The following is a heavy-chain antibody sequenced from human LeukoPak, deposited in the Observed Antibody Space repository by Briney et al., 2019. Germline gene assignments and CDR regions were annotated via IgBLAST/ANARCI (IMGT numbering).Heavy chain of an antibody. D-gene: IGHD6-19*01. V-gene: IGHV3-30*02. Sequence: PGGSLRLSCAASGITFSTSGMHWVRQAPGKGLEWLTFIQYDESTKYYADSVKGRFTISRDNSKNTLYLQMNSLRAEDTAVYFRAREGGTVVAGTLDYWGQGTPVTVSS. CDR3: AREGGTVVAGTLDY. CDR2: IQYDESTK. CDR1: GITFSTSG. J-gene: IGHJ4*02.